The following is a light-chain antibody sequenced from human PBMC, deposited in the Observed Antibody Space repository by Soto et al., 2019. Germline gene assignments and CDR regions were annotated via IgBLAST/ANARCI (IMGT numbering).Light chain of an antibody. V-gene: IGLV3-21*02. CDR1: NIGSKS. CDR3: QSYDITAVNVI. J-gene: IGLJ2*01. CDR2: EDT. Sequence: SYELTQPPSVSVAPGQTARIPCGGSNIGSKSVNWYQQKPGQAPVLVVYEDTDRPSGIPERFSGSNSGNTATLTITRVAAEDEADYYCQSYDITAVNVIFGGGTKVTVL.